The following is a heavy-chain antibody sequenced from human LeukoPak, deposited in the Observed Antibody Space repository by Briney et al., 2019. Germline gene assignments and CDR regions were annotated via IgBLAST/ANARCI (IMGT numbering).Heavy chain of an antibody. Sequence: SETLSLTCTVSGGSINSHYWSWIRQPPGKGLEWIGYVFYPGSTNYNPSLKSRVTMSLDTSRDQFSLRLTSVTAADTTIYYCASRPADSTWYGVFDYWSQGTLVTVSS. V-gene: IGHV4-59*11. CDR3: ASRPADSTWYGVFDY. CDR1: GGSINSHY. CDR2: VFYPGST. D-gene: IGHD6-13*01. J-gene: IGHJ4*02.